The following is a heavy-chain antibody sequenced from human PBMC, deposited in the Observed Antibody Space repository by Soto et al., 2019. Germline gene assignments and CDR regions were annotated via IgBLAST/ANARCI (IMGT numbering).Heavy chain of an antibody. CDR1: GFTFSSYG. CDR3: ARDRETSIAVPYGMDV. D-gene: IGHD6-6*01. Sequence: QVQLVESGGGVVQPGRSLRLSCAASGFTFSSYGMHWVRQAPGKGLEWVAVIWYDGSNKYYADSVKGRFTISRDNSKNTLYLQMNSLRAEDTAVYYCARDRETSIAVPYGMDVWGQGTTVTVSS. CDR2: IWYDGSNK. J-gene: IGHJ6*02. V-gene: IGHV3-33*01.